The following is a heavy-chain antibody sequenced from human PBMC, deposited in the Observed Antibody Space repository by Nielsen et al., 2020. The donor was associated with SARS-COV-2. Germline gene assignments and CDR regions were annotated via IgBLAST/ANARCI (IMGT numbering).Heavy chain of an antibody. J-gene: IGHJ6*02. CDR2: ISYDGSNK. D-gene: IGHD2/OR15-2a*01. V-gene: IGHV3-30*18. CDR1: GFTFSSYG. Sequence: SCAASGFTFSSYGMHWVRQAPGKGLEWVAVISYDGSNKYYADSVKGRFTISRDNSKNTLYLQMNSLRAEDTAVYYCAKVYGDYYYYYGMDVWGQGTTVTVSS. CDR3: AKVYGDYYYYYGMDV.